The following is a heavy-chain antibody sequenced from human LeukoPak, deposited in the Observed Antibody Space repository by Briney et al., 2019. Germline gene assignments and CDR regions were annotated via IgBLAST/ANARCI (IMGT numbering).Heavy chain of an antibody. CDR3: ARESRRIAAAGPSYYMDV. D-gene: IGHD6-13*01. Sequence: SETLSLTCAVYGGSFSGYYWSWIRQPPGKGLEWIGEIHHSGGANYNPSLKSRVIISVDTSKNQFSLMLNSVTAADTAVYYCARESRRIAAAGPSYYMDVWGRGTTVTVSS. V-gene: IGHV4-34*01. CDR2: IHHSGGA. J-gene: IGHJ6*03. CDR1: GGSFSGYY.